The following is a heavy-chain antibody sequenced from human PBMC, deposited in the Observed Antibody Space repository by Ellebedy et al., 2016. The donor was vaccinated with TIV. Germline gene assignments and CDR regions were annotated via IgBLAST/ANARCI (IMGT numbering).Heavy chain of an antibody. CDR1: GFTFSSYA. CDR2: ISYDGSNK. D-gene: IGHD4-17*01. J-gene: IGHJ4*02. CDR3: ARGGVLDYGDYWVY. V-gene: IGHV3-30-3*01. Sequence: GESLKISXAASGFTFSSYAMHWVRQAPGKGLEWVAVISYDGSNKYYADSVKGRFTISRDNSKNTLYLQMNSLRAEDTAVYYCARGGVLDYGDYWVYWGQGTLVTVSS.